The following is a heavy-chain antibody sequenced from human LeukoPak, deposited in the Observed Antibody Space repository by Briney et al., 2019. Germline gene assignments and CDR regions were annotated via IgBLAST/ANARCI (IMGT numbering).Heavy chain of an antibody. V-gene: IGHV3-53*05. D-gene: IGHD3-10*01. Sequence: GGSLRLSCAASGFTVSSNYMSWVRQAPGKGLEWVSVIYSGGSTYYADSVKGRFTISRDNSKNTLYLQMNSLRSEDTAVYYCATLLVGVRGVIRDYYYYYYMDVWGKGTTVTVSS. CDR1: GFTVSSNY. CDR3: ATLLVGVRGVIRDYYYYYYMDV. J-gene: IGHJ6*03. CDR2: IYSGGST.